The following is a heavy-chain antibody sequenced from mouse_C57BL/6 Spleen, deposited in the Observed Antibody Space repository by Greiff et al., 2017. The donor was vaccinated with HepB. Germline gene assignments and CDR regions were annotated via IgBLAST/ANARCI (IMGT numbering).Heavy chain of an antibody. V-gene: IGHV3-6*01. CDR3: ARIYYDYDGAYYFDY. Sequence: EVQLQQSGPGLVKPSQSLSLTCSVTGYSITSGYYWNWIRQFPGNKLEWMGYISYDGSNNYNPTHKNRISITRDTSKNQFFLKLNSVTTEDTATYYCARIYYDYDGAYYFDYWGQGTTLTVSS. CDR2: ISYDGSN. CDR1: GYSITSGYY. J-gene: IGHJ2*01. D-gene: IGHD2-4*01.